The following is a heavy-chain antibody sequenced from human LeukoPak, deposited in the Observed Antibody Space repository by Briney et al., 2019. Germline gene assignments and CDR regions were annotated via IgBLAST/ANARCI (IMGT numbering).Heavy chain of an antibody. Sequence: GGSLRLSCAASGFTFDDYAMHWVRQAPGKGLEWVSGISWNSGRIGYADSVKGRFTISRDNAKNSLYLQMNSLRAEDTAVYYCAELGITMIGGVWGKGTTVTISS. CDR2: ISWNSGRI. J-gene: IGHJ6*04. CDR1: GFTFDDYA. D-gene: IGHD3-10*02. V-gene: IGHV3-9*01. CDR3: AELGITMIGGV.